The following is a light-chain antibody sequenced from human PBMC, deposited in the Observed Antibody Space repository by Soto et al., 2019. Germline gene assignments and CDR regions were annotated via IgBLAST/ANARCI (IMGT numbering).Light chain of an antibody. CDR2: GAS. Sequence: EIVLTQSPGTLSLSPGERATLSCRASQSVSSRYLAWYQQKAGQAPRLLIYGASSRATGIPDRFSGSGSGTDFPLTISRLEPEDFALYYCQQYGSSPPITFGGGTKVEIK. V-gene: IGKV3-20*01. CDR1: QSVSSRY. J-gene: IGKJ4*01. CDR3: QQYGSSPPIT.